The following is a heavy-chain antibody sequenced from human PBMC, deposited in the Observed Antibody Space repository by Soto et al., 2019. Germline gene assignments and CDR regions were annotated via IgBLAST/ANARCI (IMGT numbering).Heavy chain of an antibody. CDR2: IVPMFGTS. D-gene: IGHD3-3*01. J-gene: IGHJ4*02. V-gene: IGHV1-69*06. Sequence: QERLVQSGAEVRKPGSSVKVSCQVTGGTSTRYAINWVRPAPGQGLEWMGGIVPMFGTSKYAQKFQGRVTITADTSTNIAYMELGSLRSDDTAVYYCNRGSEYDFWSGYLWGQGTLVSVSS. CDR1: GGTSTRYA. CDR3: NRGSEYDFWSGYL.